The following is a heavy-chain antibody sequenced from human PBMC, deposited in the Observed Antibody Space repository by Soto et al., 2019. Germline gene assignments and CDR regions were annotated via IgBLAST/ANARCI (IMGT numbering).Heavy chain of an antibody. Sequence: GGSLRLSCAASGLTVSSSYMSWVRQAPGKGLQWVSVIYSAGSTYYANSVKGRFTISRDISTNMVYLQMSSLTDEDTAVYHCAKNQGVELVPLATVDWFDPWGQGSVVTVSS. CDR1: GLTVSSSY. V-gene: IGHV3-53*01. CDR2: IYSAGST. J-gene: IGHJ5*02. D-gene: IGHD1-26*01. CDR3: AKNQGVELVPLATVDWFDP.